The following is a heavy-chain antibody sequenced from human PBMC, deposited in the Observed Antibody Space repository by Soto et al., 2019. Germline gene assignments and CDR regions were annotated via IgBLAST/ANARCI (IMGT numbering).Heavy chain of an antibody. CDR2: IIPIFGTA. D-gene: IGHD3-22*01. Sequence: GASVKVSCKASGGTFSSYAISWVRQAPGQGLEWMGGIIPIFGTANYAQKFQGRVTITADESTSTAYMELSSLRSEDTAVYYCARDNPFHLNYYDSSGYYYVNWFDPWGQGTLVTVSS. V-gene: IGHV1-69*13. J-gene: IGHJ5*02. CDR3: ARDNPFHLNYYDSSGYYYVNWFDP. CDR1: GGTFSSYA.